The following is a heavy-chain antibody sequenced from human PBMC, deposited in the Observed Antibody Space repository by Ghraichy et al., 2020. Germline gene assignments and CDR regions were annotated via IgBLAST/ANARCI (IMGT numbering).Heavy chain of an antibody. CDR2: IYYSGST. D-gene: IGHD2-15*01. Sequence: SETLSLTCTVSGGSISSYYWSWIRQPPGKGLEWIGYIYYSGSTNYNPSLKSRVTISVDTSKNQFSLKLSSVTAADTAVYYCARGSRSSGGSWARYWGQGTLVTVSS. CDR1: GGSISSYY. J-gene: IGHJ4*02. V-gene: IGHV4-59*01. CDR3: ARGSRSSGGSWARY.